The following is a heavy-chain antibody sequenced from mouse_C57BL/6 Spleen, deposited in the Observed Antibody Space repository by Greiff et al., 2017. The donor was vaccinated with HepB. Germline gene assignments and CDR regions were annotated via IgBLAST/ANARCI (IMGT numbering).Heavy chain of an antibody. J-gene: IGHJ3*01. CDR3: AREGGSPTY. CDR1: GYTFTSYW. CDR2: IDPSDSYT. V-gene: IGHV1-50*01. D-gene: IGHD6-1*01. Sequence: QVQLQQPGAELVKPGASVKLSCKASGYTFTSYWMQWVKQRPGQGLEWIGEIDPSDSYTNYNQKFKGKATFTVDTSSSTAYMQLSSLTSEDSAVYYCAREGGSPTYWGQGTLVTVSA.